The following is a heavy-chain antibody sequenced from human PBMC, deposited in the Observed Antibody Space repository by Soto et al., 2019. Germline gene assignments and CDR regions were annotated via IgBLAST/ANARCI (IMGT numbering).Heavy chain of an antibody. J-gene: IGHJ4*02. CDR3: ACPGSPGHGQLELLVY. CDR2: IIPIFGTA. D-gene: IGHD1-7*01. Sequence: QVQLVQSGAEVKKPGSSVKVSCKASGGTFSSYAISWVRQAPGQGLEWMGGIIPIFGTANYAQKFQGRVTITADDSASTAYMELSSVRFEDTAVYYCACPGSPGHGQLELLVYWGQGTLVTVSS. CDR1: GGTFSSYA. V-gene: IGHV1-69*12.